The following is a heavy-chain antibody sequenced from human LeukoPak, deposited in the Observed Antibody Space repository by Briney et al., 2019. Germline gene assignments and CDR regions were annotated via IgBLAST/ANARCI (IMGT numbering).Heavy chain of an antibody. CDR3: ARDKSGGSSDAFDI. J-gene: IGHJ3*02. CDR2: IYTSGST. V-gene: IGHV4-4*07. Sequence: SETLSLTCTVSGGSISSYYWSWIRQPAGKGLEWIGRIYTSGSTNYNPSLKSRVTISVDTSKNQFSLKLSSVTAADTAVYYCARDKSGGSSDAFDIWGQGTMVTVSS. D-gene: IGHD2-15*01. CDR1: GGSISSYY.